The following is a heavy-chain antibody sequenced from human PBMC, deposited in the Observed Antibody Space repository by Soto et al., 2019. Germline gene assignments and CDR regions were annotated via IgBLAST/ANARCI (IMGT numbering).Heavy chain of an antibody. V-gene: IGHV1-69*01. J-gene: IGHJ4*02. CDR3: ARGRDQPPVGLYFDS. CDR1: GDAFTNYI. CDR2: IIPMFGTP. D-gene: IGHD1-26*01. Sequence: QVQLVQSGAEVKKPGSSVQDSCKASGDAFTNYIFDWVRQAPGQGLAWMGGIIPMFGTPKYAQTFQDRVTISADVSTGTAYLELTSLRFDDTAVYYCARGRDQPPVGLYFDSWGEGTRVTVSS.